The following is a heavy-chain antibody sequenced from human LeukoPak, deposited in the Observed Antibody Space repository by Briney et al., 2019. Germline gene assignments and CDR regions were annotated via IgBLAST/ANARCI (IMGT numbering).Heavy chain of an antibody. CDR3: ARGEYCSGGSCYDWFDP. Sequence: GASVKVSCKASGYTFTSYAMHWVRQAPGQRLEWMGWINAGNGNTKYSQKFQGRVTITRDTSASTAYMELSSLGSEDTAVYYCARGEYCSGGSCYDWFDPWGQGTLVTVSS. D-gene: IGHD2-15*01. CDR1: GYTFTSYA. CDR2: INAGNGNT. J-gene: IGHJ5*02. V-gene: IGHV1-3*01.